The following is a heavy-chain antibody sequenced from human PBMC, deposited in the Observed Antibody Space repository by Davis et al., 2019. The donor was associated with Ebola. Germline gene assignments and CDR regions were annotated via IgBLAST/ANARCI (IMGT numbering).Heavy chain of an antibody. CDR3: AKDVSSIAARQIYYYYGMDV. Sequence: AASVKVSCKASGYTFTSYAMHWVRQAPGQRLEWMGWINAGNGNTKYSQKFQGRVTITRDTSASTAYMELRSLRAEDTAVYYCAKDVSSIAARQIYYYYGMDVWGQGTTVTVSS. CDR1: GYTFTSYA. J-gene: IGHJ6*02. CDR2: INAGNGNT. V-gene: IGHV1-3*01. D-gene: IGHD6-6*01.